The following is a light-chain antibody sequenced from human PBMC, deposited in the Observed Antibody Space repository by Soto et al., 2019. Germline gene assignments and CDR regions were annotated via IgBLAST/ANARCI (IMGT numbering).Light chain of an antibody. CDR2: EVS. CDR1: SSDIGDYTH. CDR3: CSYTSISTSAV. J-gene: IGLJ2*01. V-gene: IGLV2-14*01. Sequence: QSALTQPASGSGSPGQSITISCTGTSSDIGDYTHVSWYQQHPGKAPKLIIYEVSDRPSGVSNRFSGSKSGNTASLTISGLQTEDEADYYCCSYTSISTSAVFGGGTKLTVL.